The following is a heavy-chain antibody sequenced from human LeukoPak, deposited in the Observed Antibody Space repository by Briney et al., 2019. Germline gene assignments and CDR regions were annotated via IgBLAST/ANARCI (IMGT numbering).Heavy chain of an antibody. D-gene: IGHD5-12*01. V-gene: IGHV1-18*01. Sequence: ASVKVSCKASGYTFTSYGISWVRQAPGQGLEWMGWISAYNGNTNYAQKLQGRVTMTTDTSTSTAYMGLRSLRSDDTAVYYCARDLRGDYDFRIPDPNWFDPWGQGTLVTVSS. CDR1: GYTFTSYG. J-gene: IGHJ5*02. CDR2: ISAYNGNT. CDR3: ARDLRGDYDFRIPDPNWFDP.